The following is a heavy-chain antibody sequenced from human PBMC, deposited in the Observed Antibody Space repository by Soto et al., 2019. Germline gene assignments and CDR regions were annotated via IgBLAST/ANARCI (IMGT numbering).Heavy chain of an antibody. CDR2: INPSGGST. D-gene: IGHD6-19*01. CDR1: GYTFTSYY. V-gene: IGHV1-46*01. J-gene: IGHJ6*02. CDR3: ARGDDSGWSYYCYYYGMDV. Sequence: QVQLVQSGAEVKKPGASVKVSCKASGYTFTSYYMHWVRQAPGQWLEWMGIINPSGGSTSYAQKFQGSVTVARETSRSTVYMEKSSLRSEDTAVYYCARGDDSGWSYYCYYYGMDVWGQGTTVNVSS.